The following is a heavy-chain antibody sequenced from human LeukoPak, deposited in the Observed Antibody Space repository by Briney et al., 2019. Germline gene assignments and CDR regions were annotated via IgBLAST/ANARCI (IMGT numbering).Heavy chain of an antibody. CDR2: IYTSVST. CDR1: GGSISSYY. CDR3: ASLKYSSSWDYYYYYYMDV. Sequence: PSESLSLTCTVSGGSISSYYWSWIRQPAGKGLEWIGRIYTSVSTNYNPSLKSRVTISVDKSKNQFSLKLSSVTAADTAVYYCASLKYSSSWDYYYYYYMDVWGKGTSVTVSS. J-gene: IGHJ6*03. D-gene: IGHD6-13*01. V-gene: IGHV4-4*07.